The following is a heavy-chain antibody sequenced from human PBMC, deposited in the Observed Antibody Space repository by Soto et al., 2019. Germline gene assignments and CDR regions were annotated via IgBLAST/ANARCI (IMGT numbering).Heavy chain of an antibody. V-gene: IGHV1-8*01. CDR1: GYTFTSYD. Sequence: GASVKVSCKASGYTFTSYDINWVRQATGQGLEWMGWMNPNSGNTGYAQKFQGRVTMTRNTSISTAYMELSSLRSEDTAVYYCARVVGYSSSSAFDYWGQGTLVTSPQ. CDR3: ARVVGYSSSSAFDY. J-gene: IGHJ4*02. CDR2: MNPNSGNT. D-gene: IGHD6-6*01.